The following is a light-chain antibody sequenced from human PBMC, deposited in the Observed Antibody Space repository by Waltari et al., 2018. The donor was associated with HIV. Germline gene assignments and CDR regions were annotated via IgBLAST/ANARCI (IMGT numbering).Light chain of an antibody. CDR3: QLWDTSTDHYV. J-gene: IGLJ1*01. V-gene: IGLV3-21*04. Sequence: SYILTQPPSVSVAPGKPASITCGGNNLGSHSVHWYQQKPGQAPGLVLYYNDDRPSGIPERFSGSKSGNTATLTISRVEAGDEADYYCQLWDTSTDHYVFGTGTKVTVL. CDR2: YND. CDR1: NLGSHS.